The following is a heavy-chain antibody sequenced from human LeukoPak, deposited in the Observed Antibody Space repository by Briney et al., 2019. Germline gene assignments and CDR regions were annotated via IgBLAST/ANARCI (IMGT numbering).Heavy chain of an antibody. CDR1: GGSFSGYY. Sequence: SETLSLTCAVYGGSFSGYYWSWIRQPPGKGLEWIGEINHSGSTNYNPSLKSRVTISVDTSKNQFSLKLRSVSATDTAVYYCARRYGSGSYYFDYWGQGTLVTVSS. V-gene: IGHV4-34*01. D-gene: IGHD3-10*01. J-gene: IGHJ4*02. CDR3: ARRYGSGSYYFDY. CDR2: INHSGST.